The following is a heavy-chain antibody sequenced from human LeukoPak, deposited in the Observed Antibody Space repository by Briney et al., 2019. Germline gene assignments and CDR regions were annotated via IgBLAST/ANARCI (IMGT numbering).Heavy chain of an antibody. D-gene: IGHD3-10*01. CDR3: AKEWYYYGSGSYPVFDY. CDR2: ISGSGGST. J-gene: IGHJ4*02. Sequence: PGGSLRLSCAASGFTFSSYAMSWVRQAPGKGLEWVSAISGSGGSTYYADSVKGRFTISRDNSKNTLYLQMNSLRAEDTAVYYCAKEWYYYGSGSYPVFDYWGQGTLVTVS. V-gene: IGHV3-23*01. CDR1: GFTFSSYA.